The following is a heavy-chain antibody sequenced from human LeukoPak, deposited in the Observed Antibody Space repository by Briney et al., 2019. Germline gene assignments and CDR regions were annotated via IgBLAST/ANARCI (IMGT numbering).Heavy chain of an antibody. CDR3: ARDGPRIVGATTGAFDI. CDR1: GFTFSSYS. Sequence: GGSLRLSCAASGFTFSSYSMNWVRQAPGKGLEWVSSISSSSSYIYYADSVKGRFTISGDNAKNSLYLQMNSLRAEDTAVYYCARDGPRIVGATTGAFDIWGQGTMVTVSS. D-gene: IGHD1-26*01. J-gene: IGHJ3*02. V-gene: IGHV3-21*01. CDR2: ISSSSSYI.